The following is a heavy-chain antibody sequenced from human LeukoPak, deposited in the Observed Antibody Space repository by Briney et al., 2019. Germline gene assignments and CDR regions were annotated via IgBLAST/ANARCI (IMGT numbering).Heavy chain of an antibody. Sequence: SETLSLTCTVSGGSISSGSYYRRWIRQPAGKGLEWIGRIYTSGSTNYNPSLKSRVTISVDTSKNQFSLKLSSVTAADTAVYYCARENILTGCFDYWGQGTLVTVSS. V-gene: IGHV4-61*02. CDR1: GGSISSGSYY. D-gene: IGHD3-9*01. CDR3: ARENILTGCFDY. J-gene: IGHJ4*02. CDR2: IYTSGST.